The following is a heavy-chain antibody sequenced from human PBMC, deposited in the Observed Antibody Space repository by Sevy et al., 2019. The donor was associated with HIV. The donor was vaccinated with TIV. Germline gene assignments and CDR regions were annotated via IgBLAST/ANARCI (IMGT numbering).Heavy chain of an antibody. J-gene: IGHJ6*02. CDR3: STDPIIVLLVTDGMDV. Sequence: GGSLRLSCAASGFTFYYAWMSWVRQAPGKGLEWVGRIKSKADGGTTEYAAAVKGRFTISRADSKNTLYLQMNSLKTEDTAIYYGSTDPIIVLLVTDGMDVWGQGTTVTVSS. D-gene: IGHD2-8*02. V-gene: IGHV3-15*01. CDR1: GFTFYYAW. CDR2: IKSKADGGTT.